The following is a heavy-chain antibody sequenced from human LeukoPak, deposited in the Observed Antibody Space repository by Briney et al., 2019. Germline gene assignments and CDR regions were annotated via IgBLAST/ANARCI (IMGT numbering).Heavy chain of an antibody. CDR1: AGSINTYF. CDR2: ISGSGTA. J-gene: IGHJ4*02. D-gene: IGHD1-7*01. V-gene: IGHV4-4*07. Sequence: PSETLSLTCTVSAGSINTYFWTWVRQPAGKGLEWIGRISGSGTAFYNPSLESRVTISLDTANYQLFLRMTSVSAADTAAYYCARGTELTRTSGHYSFDHWGQGTLVSVSS. CDR3: ARGTELTRTSGHYSFDH.